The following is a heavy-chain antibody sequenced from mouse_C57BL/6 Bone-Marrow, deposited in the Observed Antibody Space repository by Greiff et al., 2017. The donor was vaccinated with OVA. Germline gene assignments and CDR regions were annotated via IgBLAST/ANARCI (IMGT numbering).Heavy chain of an antibody. Sequence: EVKLMESGAELVRPGASVKLSCTASGFNIKDDYMHWVKQRPEQGLAWIGWIDPENGDTEYASKFQGKATITADTSSNTAYLQLSSLTSEDTAVYYCTTLGTTVVATPYWGQGTSVTVSS. J-gene: IGHJ4*01. CDR2: IDPENGDT. CDR1: GFNIKDDY. V-gene: IGHV14-4*01. D-gene: IGHD1-1*01. CDR3: TTLGTTVVATPY.